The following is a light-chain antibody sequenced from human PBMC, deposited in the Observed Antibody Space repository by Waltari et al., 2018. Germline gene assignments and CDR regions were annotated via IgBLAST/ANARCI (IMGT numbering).Light chain of an antibody. CDR1: YSNLGPKP. V-gene: IGLV1-44*01. CDR3: ATWDDTLNGQV. CDR2: SND. Sequence: QSVLTPPPSASGTPGQSVTISCSGNYSNLGPKPVNWYQQVPGAAPKLLLYSNDRRPSGVPDRFSGSKSGTSASLVISGLQSGDEAFYHCATWDDTLNGQVFGGGTKLTVL. J-gene: IGLJ3*02.